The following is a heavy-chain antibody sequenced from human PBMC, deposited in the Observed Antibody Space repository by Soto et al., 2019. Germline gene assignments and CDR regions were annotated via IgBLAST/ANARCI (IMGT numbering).Heavy chain of an antibody. Sequence: PGGSLRLSCVGSGFTFISYDMHWVRQAPGKGLEWVGFISFDGSKKHYADSVEGRFTISRDNSKSTMYLEMNSLRPEDTAVYYCTKVDVWGPGXAVTVSS. CDR3: TKVDV. V-gene: IGHV3-30-3*01. CDR2: ISFDGSKK. J-gene: IGHJ6*01. CDR1: GFTFISYD.